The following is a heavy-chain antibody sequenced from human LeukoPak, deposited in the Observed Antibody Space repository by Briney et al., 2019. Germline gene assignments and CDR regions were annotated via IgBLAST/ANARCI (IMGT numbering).Heavy chain of an antibody. D-gene: IGHD6-6*01. CDR2: ISYDGSNK. CDR1: GFTFSSYA. Sequence: GGSLRLSCAASGFTFSSYAMHWVRQAPGKGLEWVAVISYDGSNKYYADSVKGRFTISRDNSKNTLYLQMNSLRAEDTAVYYCARDHYCSSPPGDYWGQGTLVTVSS. J-gene: IGHJ4*02. V-gene: IGHV3-30*04. CDR3: ARDHYCSSPPGDY.